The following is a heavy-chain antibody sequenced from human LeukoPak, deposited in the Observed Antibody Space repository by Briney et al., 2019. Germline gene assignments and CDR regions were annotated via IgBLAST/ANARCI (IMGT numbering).Heavy chain of an antibody. Sequence: PGGSLRLSCAASGFTFSNAWMSWVRQAPGKGLEWVGRIKSKTDGGTTDYTAPVKGRFTISRDDSKNTLYLQMNSLKTGDTAVYYCTTLSDSSGYYIGAFDIWGQGTMVTVSS. J-gene: IGHJ3*02. CDR2: IKSKTDGGTT. D-gene: IGHD3-22*01. CDR1: GFTFSNAW. CDR3: TTLSDSSGYYIGAFDI. V-gene: IGHV3-15*01.